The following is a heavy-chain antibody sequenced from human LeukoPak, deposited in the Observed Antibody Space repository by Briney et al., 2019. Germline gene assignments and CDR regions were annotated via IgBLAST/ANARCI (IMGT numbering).Heavy chain of an antibody. V-gene: IGHV1-69*13. CDR1: GGTFSSYA. J-gene: IGHJ4*02. D-gene: IGHD3-9*01. Sequence: ASVKVSCKASGGTFSSYAISWVRQAPGQGLEWMGGIIPIFGTANYAQKFQGRVTITADESTSTAYMELSSLRSEDTAVYYCARARDSNRPFTGYREGFDYWGQGTLVTVSS. CDR2: IIPIFGTA. CDR3: ARARDSNRPFTGYREGFDY.